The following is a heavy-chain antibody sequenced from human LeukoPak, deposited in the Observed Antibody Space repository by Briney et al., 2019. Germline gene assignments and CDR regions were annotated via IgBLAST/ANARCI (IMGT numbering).Heavy chain of an antibody. Sequence: SETLSLTCTVSGGSISSGDYYWSWIRQPPGKGAEWIGYIYYSGSTCYNPSLKSRVTISLDTTKNQFSLKLSSMTAADTAVYYCARVGPQHGYFDYWGQGTLVTLSS. J-gene: IGHJ4*02. D-gene: IGHD1-14*01. CDR2: IYYSGST. V-gene: IGHV4-30-4*08. CDR1: GGSISSGDYY. CDR3: ARVGPQHGYFDY.